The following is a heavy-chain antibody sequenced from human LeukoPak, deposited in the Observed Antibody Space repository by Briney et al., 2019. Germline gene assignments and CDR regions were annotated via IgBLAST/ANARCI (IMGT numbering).Heavy chain of an antibody. CDR1: GFTFSSYA. CDR3: AKLPWGSYRYNPPDY. J-gene: IGHJ4*02. V-gene: IGHV3-23*01. CDR2: ISGSGGST. Sequence: SGGSLRLSCAASGFTFSSYAMSWVRQAPGKGLEWVSAISGSGGSTYYADSVKGRFTISRDNSKNTLYLQMNSLRAEDTAVYYCAKLPWGSYRYNPPDYWGQGTLVTVSS. D-gene: IGHD3-16*02.